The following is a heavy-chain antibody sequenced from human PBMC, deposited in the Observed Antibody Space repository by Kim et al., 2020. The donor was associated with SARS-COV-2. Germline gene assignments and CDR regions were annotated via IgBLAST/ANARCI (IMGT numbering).Heavy chain of an antibody. Sequence: SETLSLTCTVSGGSISSYYWSWIRQPPGKGLEWIGYIYYSGSTNYNTSPKSRVTISADTSKNQCSLKLSSVTAADTAVYYCARHGKGSTVTTDIYYYYGMDVWGQGTTVAVSS. CDR2: IYYSGST. J-gene: IGHJ6*02. CDR1: GGSISSYY. V-gene: IGHV4-59*08. CDR3: ARHGKGSTVTTDIYYYYGMDV. D-gene: IGHD4-17*01.